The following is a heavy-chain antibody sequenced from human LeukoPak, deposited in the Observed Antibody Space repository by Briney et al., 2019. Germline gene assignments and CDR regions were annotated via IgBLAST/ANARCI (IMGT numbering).Heavy chain of an antibody. V-gene: IGHV3-11*04. D-gene: IGHD3-22*01. CDR2: ISRSISTI. J-gene: IGHJ4*02. CDR1: GFTFSDYY. CDR3: ARDADTSSRYSRFDY. Sequence: GGSLRLSCAASGFTFSDYYMAWIRQAPGKGLEWVSYISRSISTIHYADSVKGRFTISRDNAKNSLYLQMNSLRAGDTAVYYCARDADTSSRYSRFDYWGQGTLVTVSS.